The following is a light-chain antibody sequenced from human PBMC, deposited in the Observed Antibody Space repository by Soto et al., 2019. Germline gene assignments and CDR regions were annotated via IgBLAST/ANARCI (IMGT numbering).Light chain of an antibody. CDR2: DAS. J-gene: IGKJ5*01. CDR1: QSVSSH. Sequence: EIVLTQPPATLCLSPGERATLSCRASQSVSSHLAWFQQRPGQAPRLLIYDASNRATGIPARFSGRGSGTDFTLTISSLEPEDFAVYYCQQRSSAITFGQGTRLEIK. V-gene: IGKV3-11*01. CDR3: QQRSSAIT.